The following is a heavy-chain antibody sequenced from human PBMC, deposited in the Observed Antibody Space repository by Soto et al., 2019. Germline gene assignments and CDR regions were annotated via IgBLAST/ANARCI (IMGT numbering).Heavy chain of an antibody. D-gene: IGHD2-15*01. CDR1: GYTLTELS. CDR2: FDPEDAET. J-gene: IGHJ6*02. Sequence: ASVKVSCKVSGYTLTELSMHWVRQPPGKGLEWMGGFDPEDAETIHARRFQGRVTMTEDTSADTAYMELSSLRPEDTAVYYCAAGVVPYGMDVWGQGTTVTVSS. CDR3: AAGVVPYGMDV. V-gene: IGHV1-24*01.